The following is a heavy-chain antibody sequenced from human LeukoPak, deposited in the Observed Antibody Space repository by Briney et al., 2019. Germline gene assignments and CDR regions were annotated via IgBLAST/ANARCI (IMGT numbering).Heavy chain of an antibody. CDR1: GGSFSGYY. D-gene: IGHD2-2*01. V-gene: IGHV4-34*01. CDR3: ARRNIVVVPIYNWFDP. Sequence: SETLSLTCAVYGGSFSGYYWSWIRQPPGKGLEWIGEINHSGSTNYNPSIKSRVTISVDTSENHFSLKLSSVTAADTAVYYWARRNIVVVPIYNWFDPWGQGTLVTVYS. CDR2: INHSGST. J-gene: IGHJ5*02.